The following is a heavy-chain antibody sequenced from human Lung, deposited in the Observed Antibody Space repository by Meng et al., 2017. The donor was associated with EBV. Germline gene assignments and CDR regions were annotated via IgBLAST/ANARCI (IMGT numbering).Heavy chain of an antibody. CDR3: ARLGSSPDF. J-gene: IGHJ4*02. Sequence: QGQLVQSGSELKQPGASVRVSCKASGYTFTDNGRAWLRQAPGQGPEWMGWSNTKTGNPTYARDFTGRFVFSLDTSVSTAYLQINSLKAEDTAVYYCARLGSSPDFWGQGTLVTVSS. CDR2: SNTKTGNP. V-gene: IGHV7-4-1*02. D-gene: IGHD6-13*01. CDR1: GYTFTDNG.